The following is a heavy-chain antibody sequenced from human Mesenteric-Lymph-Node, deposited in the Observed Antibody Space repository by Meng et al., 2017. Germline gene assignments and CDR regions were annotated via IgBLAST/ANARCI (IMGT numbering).Heavy chain of an antibody. CDR3: ANRAWLES. CDR2: TLDWNGKA. J-gene: IGHJ5*01. Sequence: EVQLVDSGGGLVQPGGSLRLSCAASGFNFSSQSMSWVRQAPGKGLEWVSVTLDWNGKAYYADSVKGRFTISRDNSKNTLYLQMNSLRVDDTAVYYCANRAWLESWGQGTLVTVSS. D-gene: IGHD3-10*01. V-gene: IGHV3-23*04. CDR1: GFNFSSQS.